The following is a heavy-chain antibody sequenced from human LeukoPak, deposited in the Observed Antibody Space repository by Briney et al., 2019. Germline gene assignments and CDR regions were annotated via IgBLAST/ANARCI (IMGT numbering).Heavy chain of an antibody. V-gene: IGHV3-7*01. CDR2: IKQDGSET. Sequence: PGGSLRLSCAASGFTFSNYWINWVRQAPGKGLEWVANIKQDGSETYCVDSVKGRFTISRDNAKNSLYLQMNSLRDEDTAVYYCARGGIGYSYGKIDSWGQGILVTVSS. CDR3: ARGGIGYSYGKIDS. CDR1: GFTFSNYW. J-gene: IGHJ4*02. D-gene: IGHD5-18*01.